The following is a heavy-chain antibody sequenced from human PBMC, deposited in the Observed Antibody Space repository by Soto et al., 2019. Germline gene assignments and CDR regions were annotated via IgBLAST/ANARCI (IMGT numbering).Heavy chain of an antibody. D-gene: IGHD4-17*01. CDR2: IIPIFGTA. J-gene: IGHJ5*02. Sequence: SVKVSCKASGGTFSSYAISWVRQAPGQGLEWMGGIIPIFGTANYAQKFQGRVTITADKSTSTAYMELSSLRSEDTAVYYCARGERGSYGEYVTNWFDPWGQGTLVTV. CDR3: ARGERGSYGEYVTNWFDP. CDR1: GGTFSSYA. V-gene: IGHV1-69*06.